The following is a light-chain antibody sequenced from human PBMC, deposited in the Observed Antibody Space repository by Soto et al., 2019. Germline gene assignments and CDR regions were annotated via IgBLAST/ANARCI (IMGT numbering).Light chain of an antibody. Sequence: DIPMTQSPSTLSASVGDRVTITCRASQSISNWLAWYQQKPGKAPKFLIYKASNLETGVPSRFIGSGSGTDFTLTISSLQPADFASYYCQQYNSYPLTFGGGTKVEIK. CDR3: QQYNSYPLT. V-gene: IGKV1-5*03. J-gene: IGKJ4*01. CDR2: KAS. CDR1: QSISNW.